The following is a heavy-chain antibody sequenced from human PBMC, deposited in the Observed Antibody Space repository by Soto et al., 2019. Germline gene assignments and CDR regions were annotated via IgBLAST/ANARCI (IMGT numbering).Heavy chain of an antibody. CDR3: TRPTGMGATDL. Sequence: EVQLVESGGGLVQPGGSLRLSCAASGFTFSDYWMHWVRQAPGKGLVWVSRINRDGSSTNYADSVKGRFTISRDNAKNTRYRQLNSLRAEDTSVYSCTRPTGMGATDLWGQGALVTVSS. CDR2: INRDGSST. J-gene: IGHJ5*02. D-gene: IGHD1-26*01. V-gene: IGHV3-74*01. CDR1: GFTFSDYW.